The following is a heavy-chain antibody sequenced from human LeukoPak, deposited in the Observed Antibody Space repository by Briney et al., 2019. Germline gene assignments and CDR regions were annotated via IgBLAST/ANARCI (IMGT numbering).Heavy chain of an antibody. CDR3: ARGQLERRGWFDP. CDR2: IHYSGST. CDR1: GGSISGHF. V-gene: IGHV4-59*11. J-gene: IGHJ5*02. D-gene: IGHD1-1*01. Sequence: SETLSLTCTVSGGSISGHFWSWIRQPPGKGLELTGHIHYSGSTFYKPSLKSRVTISVDTSKNQFSLKLSSVTAADTAVYYCARGQLERRGWFDPWGQGTLVTVSS.